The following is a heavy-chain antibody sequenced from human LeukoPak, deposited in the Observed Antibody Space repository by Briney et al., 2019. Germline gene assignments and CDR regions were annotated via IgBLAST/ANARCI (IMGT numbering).Heavy chain of an antibody. J-gene: IGHJ3*02. Sequence: PGGSLRLSCAASGFTVSSNYMSWVRQAPGKGLEWVSVIYSGGSTYYADSVKGRYTISRDDSKNTLYLQMNSLRAEDTAVYYCASAGRNYYAFDIWGQGTMVTVSS. CDR2: IYSGGST. CDR1: GFTVSSNY. V-gene: IGHV3-66*01. CDR3: ASAGRNYYAFDI. D-gene: IGHD4-4*01.